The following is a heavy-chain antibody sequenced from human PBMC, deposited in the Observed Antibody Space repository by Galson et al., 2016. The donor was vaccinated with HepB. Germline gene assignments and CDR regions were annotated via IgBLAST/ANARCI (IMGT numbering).Heavy chain of an antibody. CDR1: GGSISSGGYY. CDR2: IYYSGST. V-gene: IGHV4-30-4*01. D-gene: IGHD2-21*01. CDR3: ARVGSRRIAGGAETNWFAP. Sequence: TLSLTCTVSGGSISSGGYYWSWVRQPPGKGLEWIGYIYYSGSTYYNPSLKSRVTISVDTSKNQFSLKLNSVTAADTAVYYCARVGSRRIAGGAETNWFAPWGQGTLVTVSS. J-gene: IGHJ5*02.